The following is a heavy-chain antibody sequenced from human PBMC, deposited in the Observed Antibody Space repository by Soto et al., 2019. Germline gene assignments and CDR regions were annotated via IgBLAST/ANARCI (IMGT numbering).Heavy chain of an antibody. CDR2: IYYSGST. CDR1: GGSISSYY. J-gene: IGHJ4*02. CDR3: ARDPTHSSGGA. V-gene: IGHV4-59*01. Sequence: SETLSLTCTVSGGSISSYYWSWIRQPPGKGLEWIGYIYYSGSTNYNPSLKSRVTISVDTSKNQFSLKLSSVTAADTAVYYCARDPTHSSGGAWGQGTLVTVPS. D-gene: IGHD6-19*01.